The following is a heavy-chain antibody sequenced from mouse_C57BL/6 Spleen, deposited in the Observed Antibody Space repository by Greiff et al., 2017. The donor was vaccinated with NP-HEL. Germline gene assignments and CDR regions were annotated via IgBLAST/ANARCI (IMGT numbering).Heavy chain of an antibody. V-gene: IGHV1-62-2*01. J-gene: IGHJ4*01. CDR3: ARPAISCPYYSAMDY. CDR2: FYPGSGSI. Sequence: VQLQQSGAELVKPGASVKLSCKASGYTFTEYTIHWVKQRSGQGLEWIGWFYPGSGSIKYNEKFKDKATLTADKSSSKAYMELRRLTSEDSAVSFSARPAISCPYYSAMDYWGQGTSVTVSS. CDR1: GYTFTEYT.